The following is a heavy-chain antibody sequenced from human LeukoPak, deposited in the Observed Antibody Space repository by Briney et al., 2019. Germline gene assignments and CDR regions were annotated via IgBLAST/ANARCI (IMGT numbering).Heavy chain of an antibody. CDR2: IYYSGST. J-gene: IGHJ5*02. Sequence: SETLSLTCTVSGGSISSSSYYWGWIRQPPGKGLEWIGSIYYSGSTYYNSSLKSRVTISVDTSKNQFSLKLSSVTAADTAVYYCARRTVVTPGGWFDPWGQGTLVTVSS. CDR1: GGSISSSSYY. D-gene: IGHD4-23*01. V-gene: IGHV4-39*01. CDR3: ARRTVVTPGGWFDP.